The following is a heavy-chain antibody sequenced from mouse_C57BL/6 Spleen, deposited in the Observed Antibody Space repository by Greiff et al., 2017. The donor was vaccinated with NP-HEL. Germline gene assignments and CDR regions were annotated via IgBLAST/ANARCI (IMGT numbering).Heavy chain of an antibody. J-gene: IGHJ2*01. D-gene: IGHD2-5*01. Sequence: VQLQESGPELVKPGASVKISCKASGYAFSSSWMNWVKQRPGKGLEWIGRIYPGDGDTNYNGKFKGKATLTADKSSSTAYMQLSSLTSEDSAVYFCARRDYSNFDYWGQGTTLTVSS. CDR2: IYPGDGDT. V-gene: IGHV1-82*01. CDR3: ARRDYSNFDY. CDR1: GYAFSSSW.